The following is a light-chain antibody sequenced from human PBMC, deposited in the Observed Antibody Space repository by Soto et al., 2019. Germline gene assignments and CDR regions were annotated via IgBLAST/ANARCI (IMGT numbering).Light chain of an antibody. Sequence: PSSLSASVGDRVTITCQASQDISNYLNWYQQKPGKAPKLLIYDASNLETGVPSRFSGSGSGTDFTFTISSLQPEDIATYYCQQYDNLPFTFGQGTRLEIK. CDR1: QDISNY. V-gene: IGKV1-33*01. CDR3: QQYDNLPFT. CDR2: DAS. J-gene: IGKJ5*01.